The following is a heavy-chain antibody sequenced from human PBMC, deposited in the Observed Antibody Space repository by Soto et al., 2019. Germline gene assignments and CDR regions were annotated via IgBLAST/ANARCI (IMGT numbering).Heavy chain of an antibody. CDR3: ARDLYSSSARYFDY. V-gene: IGHV3-21*01. Sequence: GGSLRLSCAASGFTFGSYSMNWFRQAPGKGLEWVSSISSSSSYIYYADSVKGRFTISRDNAKNSLYLQMNSLRAEDTAVYYCARDLYSSSARYFDYWGQGTLVTVSS. CDR1: GFTFGSYS. CDR2: ISSSSSYI. D-gene: IGHD6-6*01. J-gene: IGHJ4*02.